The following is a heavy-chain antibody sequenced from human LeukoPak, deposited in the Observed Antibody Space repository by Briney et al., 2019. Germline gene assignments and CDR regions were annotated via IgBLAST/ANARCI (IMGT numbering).Heavy chain of an antibody. V-gene: IGHV3-23*01. CDR1: GFTFSNYA. D-gene: IGHD2-21*02. Sequence: GGSLRLSCAASGFTFSNYAMTWVRQAPGKGLESVSTIHPSGGRSFYAVSVKGHFTISRDNSKNTLHLQMNSLRGEDTAIYYCVKDWSDDSRCGGDCLDSWGQGTQVIVSS. J-gene: IGHJ4*02. CDR3: VKDWSDDSRCGGDCLDS. CDR2: IHPSGGRS.